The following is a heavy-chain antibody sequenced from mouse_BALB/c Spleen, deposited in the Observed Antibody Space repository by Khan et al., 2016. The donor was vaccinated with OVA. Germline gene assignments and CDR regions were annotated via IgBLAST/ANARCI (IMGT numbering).Heavy chain of an antibody. D-gene: IGHD2-12*01. J-gene: IGHJ3*01. CDR3: ASSTYSFAFVY. Sequence: EVPLQESGPSLVKPSQTLSLTCSVTGDSITSIYWGWIRKFPGKKIEYMGYIIYSGSTYYKPSLKSRITITRHTTKNQYSMQVNSVTTEVTATYYCASSTYSFAFVYWGQGTLVTVSA. V-gene: IGHV3-8*02. CDR2: IIYSGST. CDR1: GDSITSIY.